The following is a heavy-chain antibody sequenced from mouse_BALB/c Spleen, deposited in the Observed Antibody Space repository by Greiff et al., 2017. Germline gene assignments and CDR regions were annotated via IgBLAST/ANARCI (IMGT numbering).Heavy chain of an antibody. CDR1: GDSITSGY. D-gene: IGHD1-1*01. CDR2: ISYSGST. CDR3: ARPSTVSYAMDY. J-gene: IGHJ4*01. V-gene: IGHV3-8*02. Sequence: EVQLQQSGPSLVKPSQTLSLTCSVTGDSITSGYWNWIRKFPGNKLEYMGYISYSGSTYYNPSLKSRISITRDTSKNQYYLQLNSVTTEDTATYYCARPSTVSYAMDYWGQGTSVTVSS.